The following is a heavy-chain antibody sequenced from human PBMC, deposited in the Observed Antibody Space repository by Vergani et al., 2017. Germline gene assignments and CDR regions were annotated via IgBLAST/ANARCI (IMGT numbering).Heavy chain of an antibody. D-gene: IGHD2-8*01. CDR2: IRHDGIT. CDR3: AREGYCTNGVCFTLFDV. V-gene: IGHV4-34*01. J-gene: IGHJ4*02. CDR1: GGSFNDYW. Sequence: QAQLQQWGAGLLKPSETLSLTCAIYGGSFNDYWWTWIRQPPGNGLEWIGEIRHDGITHYSPSLKSRVTISIDTSTHQFSLNLRSVTAADTAVYYCAREGYCTNGVCFTLFDVWGQGALVTVSS.